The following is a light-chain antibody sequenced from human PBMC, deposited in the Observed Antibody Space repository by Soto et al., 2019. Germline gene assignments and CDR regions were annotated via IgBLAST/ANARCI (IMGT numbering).Light chain of an antibody. V-gene: IGKV1-12*02. CDR3: QQANGDPWT. CDR1: HDVRSW. Sequence: DIQMTQSPSSVSASVGDRVTISCRASHDVRSWLAWYQQKPGKAPNLLIYGASTLQSGVPSRFSGSGSGTDFTLTISSLQPEDFGTYYCQQANGDPWTFGQGTKVEIK. CDR2: GAS. J-gene: IGKJ1*01.